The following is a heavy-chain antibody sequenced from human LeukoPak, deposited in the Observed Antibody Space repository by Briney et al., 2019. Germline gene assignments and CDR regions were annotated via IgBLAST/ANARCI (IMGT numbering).Heavy chain of an antibody. CDR2: IIPIFGIA. Sequence: SVKVSCKASGGTFSSYAISWVRQAPGQGLEWMGRIIPIFGIANYAQKFQGRVTITADKSTSTAYMELSSLRSEDTAVYYCAGAAATVVTPEPFDYWGQGTLVTVSS. CDR3: AGAAATVVTPEPFDY. D-gene: IGHD4-23*01. CDR1: GGTFSSYA. V-gene: IGHV1-69*04. J-gene: IGHJ4*02.